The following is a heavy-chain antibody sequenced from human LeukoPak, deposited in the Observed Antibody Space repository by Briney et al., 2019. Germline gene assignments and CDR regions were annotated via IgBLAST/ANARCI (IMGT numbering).Heavy chain of an antibody. Sequence: NPSETLSLTCAVYGGSFSGYYWSWIRQPPGKGLEWIGEINHSGSTNYNPSLKSRVTISVDTSKNQFSLKLSSVTAADTAVYYCVREGGSGSFGYFDYWGQGTLVTVSS. V-gene: IGHV4-34*01. CDR2: INHSGST. CDR3: VREGGSGSFGYFDY. J-gene: IGHJ4*02. D-gene: IGHD3-10*01. CDR1: GGSFSGYY.